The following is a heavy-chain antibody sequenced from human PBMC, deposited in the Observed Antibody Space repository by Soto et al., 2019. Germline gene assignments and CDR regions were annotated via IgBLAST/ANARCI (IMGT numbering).Heavy chain of an antibody. D-gene: IGHD2-15*01. Sequence: QVQLVQSGAEVKKPGSSVKVSCKASGGTLSSYTFSWVRQAPGQGLEWMGRIIPNLGITNYAQKFQGRITIIVDKSTRTAYMELSSLRSEDTAVYYCARDKGYCSGASCPDFDYWGQGTLVTVSS. CDR2: IIPNLGIT. J-gene: IGHJ4*02. CDR1: GGTLSSYT. CDR3: ARDKGYCSGASCPDFDY. V-gene: IGHV1-69*08.